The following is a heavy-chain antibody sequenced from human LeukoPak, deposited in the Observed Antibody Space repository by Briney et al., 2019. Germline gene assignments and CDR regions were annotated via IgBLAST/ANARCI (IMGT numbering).Heavy chain of an antibody. V-gene: IGHV4-34*01. CDR3: ASTGVTSGISNYYMDV. Sequence: SETLSLTCAVYGGSFSGYYWSWLRQPPGKGLEWIGEINHSGSTNYNPSLTSRGTISVDTYKNQFSLKLSSVPAADTAVYYCASTGVTSGISNYYMDVWGKGTKVTVSS. D-gene: IGHD4-11*01. CDR2: INHSGST. CDR1: GGSFSGYY. J-gene: IGHJ6*03.